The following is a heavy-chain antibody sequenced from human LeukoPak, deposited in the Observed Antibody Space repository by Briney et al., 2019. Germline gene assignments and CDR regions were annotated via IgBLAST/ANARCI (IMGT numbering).Heavy chain of an antibody. D-gene: IGHD4-17*01. CDR2: MNPNSGNT. Sequence: ASVTVSCKASGYTFTSYDINWVRQATGQGLEWMGWMNPNSGNTGYAQKFQGRVTMTRNTSISTAYMELRSLRSEDTAVYYCARGVSDGRADYGYWGQGTLVTVSS. CDR1: GYTFTSYD. CDR3: ARGVSDGRADYGY. J-gene: IGHJ4*02. V-gene: IGHV1-8*01.